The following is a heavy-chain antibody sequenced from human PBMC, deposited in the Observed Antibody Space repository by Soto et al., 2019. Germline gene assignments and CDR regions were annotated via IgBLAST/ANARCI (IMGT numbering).Heavy chain of an antibody. D-gene: IGHD2-15*01. CDR2: IYWDDDK. J-gene: IGHJ4*02. Sequence: QITLKESGPTLVKPTQTLTLTCTFSGFSLSTSGVGVGWIRQPPGKALEWLALIYWDDDKRYWPSLKSRLTKPKDTSRDQLVLTVTNMDSVDTAPYCRAHVVCGSTFDYWGQGTLGTVSS. V-gene: IGHV2-5*02. CDR1: GFSLSTSGVG. CDR3: AHVVCGSTFDY.